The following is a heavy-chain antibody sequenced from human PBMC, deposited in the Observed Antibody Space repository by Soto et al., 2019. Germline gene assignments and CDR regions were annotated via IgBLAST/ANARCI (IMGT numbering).Heavy chain of an antibody. J-gene: IGHJ4*02. Sequence: SEPLSPTCAVYGGSFSGYYWSWIRQPPGKGLEWIGEINHSGSTNYNPSLKSRFIISVDTSKNQFSLKLSSVTAADTAVYYCARGRCSSSWVYWGQGTLVTVSS. CDR1: GGSFSGYY. CDR2: INHSGST. D-gene: IGHD6-6*01. CDR3: ARGRCSSSWVY. V-gene: IGHV4-34*01.